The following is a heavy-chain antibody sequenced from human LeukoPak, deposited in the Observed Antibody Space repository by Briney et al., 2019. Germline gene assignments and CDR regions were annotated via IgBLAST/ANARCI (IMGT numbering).Heavy chain of an antibody. J-gene: IGHJ4*02. V-gene: IGHV3-74*01. CDR3: ASGPIAATATPDN. Sequence: PGGSLRLSCAASGFTLSSYWMHWVRQAPGKGLVWVSRINSDGSSTTYADSVKGRFTISRDSAKNTLYLQMNSLRAEDTAVHYCASGPIAATATPDNWGQGTLVTVSS. CDR1: GFTLSSYW. CDR2: INSDGSST. D-gene: IGHD2-2*02.